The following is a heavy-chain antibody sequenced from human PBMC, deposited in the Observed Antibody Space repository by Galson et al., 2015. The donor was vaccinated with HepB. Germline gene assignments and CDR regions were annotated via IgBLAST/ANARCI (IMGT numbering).Heavy chain of an antibody. Sequence: SLRLSCAASGFTFRSYAMSWVRQAPGKGLEWVSGISGSGGSTYYADSVKGRFTISRDNSKNKVYLQLNSLRAEDTAVYYCAKGGDIVVLVTALDYWGQGTLVTVSS. J-gene: IGHJ4*02. D-gene: IGHD2-15*01. CDR2: ISGSGGST. CDR1: GFTFRSYA. V-gene: IGHV3-23*01. CDR3: AKGGDIVVLVTALDY.